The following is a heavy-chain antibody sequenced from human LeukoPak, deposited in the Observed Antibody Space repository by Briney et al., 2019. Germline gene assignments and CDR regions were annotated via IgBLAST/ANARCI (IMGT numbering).Heavy chain of an antibody. V-gene: IGHV3-53*05. CDR2: IYSGGST. CDR1: GFTVSSNY. J-gene: IGHJ4*02. Sequence: GGSLRLSCAASGFTVSSNYMSWVRQAPGKGLEWVSVIYSGGSTYYADSVKGRFTISRDNSKNTLYLQMNSLRAEDTAVYYCAREPDYGDYADYFDYWGQGTLVTVSS. CDR3: AREPDYGDYADYFDY. D-gene: IGHD4-17*01.